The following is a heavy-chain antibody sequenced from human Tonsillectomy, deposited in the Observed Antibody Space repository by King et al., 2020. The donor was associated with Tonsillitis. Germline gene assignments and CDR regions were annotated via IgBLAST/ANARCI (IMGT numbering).Heavy chain of an antibody. Sequence: QLQESGPGLVKPSETLSLTCTVSGGSISSHYWSWIRQPPGKGLEWIGYIYYSGSTNYNPSLKSRVTISIDTSKNQFSLKLSSVTVADTAVYYFSRQECSGGTCYSYWHFDLWGRGTLVTVSS. D-gene: IGHD2-15*01. J-gene: IGHJ2*01. V-gene: IGHV4-59*11. CDR3: SRQECSGGTCYSYWHFDL. CDR2: IYYSGST. CDR1: GGSISSHY.